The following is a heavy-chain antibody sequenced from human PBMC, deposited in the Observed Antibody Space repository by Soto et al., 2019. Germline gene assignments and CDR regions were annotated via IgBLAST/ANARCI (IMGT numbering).Heavy chain of an antibody. V-gene: IGHV5-51*01. D-gene: IGHD3-3*01. CDR3: ARPDSTQDVWYHTYDI. Sequence: PGESLKISCKGFDYTFAAYWIGWVRQMPGKGLEWIVVINPRDSDVKYSPPFEGQVTISADKSINTAFLQWRSLKASDTAMYYCARPDSTQDVWYHTYDIGGQGAMVNVSS. CDR1: DYTFAAYW. CDR2: INPRDSDV. J-gene: IGHJ3*02.